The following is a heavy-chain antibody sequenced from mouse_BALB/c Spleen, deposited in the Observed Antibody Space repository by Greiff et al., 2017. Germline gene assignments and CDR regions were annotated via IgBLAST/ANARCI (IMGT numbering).Heavy chain of an antibody. CDR3: ARERDGNPRTMDY. J-gene: IGHJ4*01. CDR1: GFNIKDTY. CDR2: IDPANGNT. Sequence: EVQLQQSGAELVKPGASVKLSCTASGFNIKDTYMRWVKQRPEQGLEWIGRIDPANGNTKYDPKFQGKATITADTSSNTAYLQLSSLTSEDTAVYYCARERDGNPRTMDYWGQGTSVTVSS. D-gene: IGHD2-1*01. V-gene: IGHV14-3*02.